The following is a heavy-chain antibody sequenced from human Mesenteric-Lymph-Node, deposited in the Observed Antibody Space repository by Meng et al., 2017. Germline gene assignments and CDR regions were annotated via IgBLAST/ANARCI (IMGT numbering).Heavy chain of an antibody. CDR1: GFTFSNYA. CDR2: FSGLVGTT. V-gene: IGHV3-23*01. D-gene: IGHD6-19*01. J-gene: IGHJ4*02. CDR3: AKPKYSSGWPPYFDY. Sequence: GESLKISCAGSGFTFSNYAMGWVRQAPGKGLEWVAVFSGLVGTTYYADSVKGRFTISRDNAKNSLYLQMNSLRAEDTALYYCAKPKYSSGWPPYFDYWGQGTLVTVSS.